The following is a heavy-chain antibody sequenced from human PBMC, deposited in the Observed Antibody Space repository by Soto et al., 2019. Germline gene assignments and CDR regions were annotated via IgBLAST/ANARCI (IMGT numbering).Heavy chain of an antibody. CDR1: GYSFTSYW. D-gene: IGHD3-22*01. CDR2: IDPSDSYT. CDR3: ARQDYYDSSGYYHFDY. J-gene: IGHJ4*02. V-gene: IGHV5-10-1*01. Sequence: GESLKISCKGSGYSFTSYWISWVRQMPGKGLEWMGRIDPSDSYTNYSPSFQGHVTISADKSISTAYLQWSSLKASDTAMYYCARQDYYDSSGYYHFDYWGQGTLVTVSS.